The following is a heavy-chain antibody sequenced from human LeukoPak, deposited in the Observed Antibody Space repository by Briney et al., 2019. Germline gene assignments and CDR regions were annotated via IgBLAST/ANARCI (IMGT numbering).Heavy chain of an antibody. V-gene: IGHV4-59*08. CDR3: ARGGGLFEY. CDR1: GGSISSYY. J-gene: IGHJ4*02. Sequence: PSETLSLTCTVSGGSISSYYWSWIRQPPGKGLEWIGYIYHSGATNYNPSLKSRVTISIDTSKNQFSLKLSSVTAADTAVYYCARGGGLFEYWGQGTLVTVSS. CDR2: IYHSGAT. D-gene: IGHD3-16*01.